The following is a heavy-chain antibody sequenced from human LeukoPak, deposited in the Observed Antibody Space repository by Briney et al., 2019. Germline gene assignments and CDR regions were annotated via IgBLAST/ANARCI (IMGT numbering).Heavy chain of an antibody. CDR1: AFTFISYA. CDR3: DYYFDY. J-gene: IGHJ4*02. V-gene: IGHV3-30-3*01. D-gene: IGHD3-16*02. CDR2: ISYDGSNK. Sequence: PGGSLRLSCAASAFTFISYAMHWVRQAPGKGLEWVAVISYDGSNKYYADSVKGRFTISRDNSKNTLSLQMNGLRAEVIVDRLPDYYFDYWGQGTLVTVSS.